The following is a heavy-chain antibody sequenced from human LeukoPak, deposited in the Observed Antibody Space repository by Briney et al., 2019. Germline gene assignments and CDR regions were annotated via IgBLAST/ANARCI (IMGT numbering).Heavy chain of an antibody. V-gene: IGHV3-23*01. J-gene: IGHJ4*02. CDR2: ISGSGGST. Sequence: GGSLRLSCAASGFTFSSYAMSWVRQAPGKGLEWVSAISGSGGSTYYADSVKGRFTISRDNAKNSLYLQMNSLRAEDTAVYYCARAPTVTTPIDYWGQGTLVTVSS. D-gene: IGHD4-17*01. CDR1: GFTFSSYA. CDR3: ARAPTVTTPIDY.